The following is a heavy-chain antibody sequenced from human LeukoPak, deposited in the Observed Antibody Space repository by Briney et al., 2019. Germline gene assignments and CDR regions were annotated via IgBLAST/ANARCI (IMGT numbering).Heavy chain of an antibody. D-gene: IGHD3-22*01. CDR1: GGTFSSYA. V-gene: IGHV1-69*05. CDR2: IIPIFGTA. J-gene: IGHJ2*01. Sequence: AASVKVSCKASGGTFSSYAISWVRQAPGQGLEWMGGIIPIFGTANYAQKFQGRVTMTRDTSTSTVYMELSSLRSEDTAVYYCARDRAASSGSYWYFDLWGRGTLVTVSS. CDR3: ARDRAASSGSYWYFDL.